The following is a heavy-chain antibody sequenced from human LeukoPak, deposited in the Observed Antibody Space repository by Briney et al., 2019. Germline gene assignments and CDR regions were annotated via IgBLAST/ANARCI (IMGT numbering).Heavy chain of an antibody. CDR1: GDSISTSSYY. Sequence: SETLSLTCSVSGDSISTSSYYWGWIRQPPGKGLEWIGTIYYSGSTYYNPSLTSRVTISVDTSKNQFSLKLSSVTAADTAVYYCARGLSYGKPRFDYWGQGSLVTVSS. CDR2: IYYSGST. V-gene: IGHV4-39*01. CDR3: ARGLSYGKPRFDY. D-gene: IGHD1-26*01. J-gene: IGHJ4*02.